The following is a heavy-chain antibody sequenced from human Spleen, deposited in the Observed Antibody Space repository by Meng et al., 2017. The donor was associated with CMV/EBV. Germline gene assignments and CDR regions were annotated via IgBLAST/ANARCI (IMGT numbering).Heavy chain of an antibody. V-gene: IGHV3-23*01. CDR3: AREGPGRGAARLRDGVY. J-gene: IGHJ4*02. Sequence: GESLKISCAASGFFFGGYAMSWVRQTPGKGLEWVSTITGGGGVTYYAESLKGRFTISRDNSKNTLYLQVNRLRADDTAIYYCAREGPGRGAARLRDGVYWGQGTLVTVSS. D-gene: IGHD6-6*01. CDR2: ITGGGGVT. CDR1: GFFFGGYA.